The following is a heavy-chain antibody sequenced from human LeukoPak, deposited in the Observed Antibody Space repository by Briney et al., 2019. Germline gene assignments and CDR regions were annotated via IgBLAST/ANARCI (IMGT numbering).Heavy chain of an antibody. CDR1: GFTFSSYW. CDR2: ISYDGSNK. Sequence: GGSLRLSCAASGFTFSSYWMHWVRQAPGKGLEWVAVISYDGSNKYYADSVKGRFTISRDNSKNTLYLQMNSLRAEDTAVYYCARGLPPGSSSSPFDYWGQGTLVTVSS. J-gene: IGHJ4*02. CDR3: ARGLPPGSSSSPFDY. V-gene: IGHV3-30-3*01. D-gene: IGHD6-6*01.